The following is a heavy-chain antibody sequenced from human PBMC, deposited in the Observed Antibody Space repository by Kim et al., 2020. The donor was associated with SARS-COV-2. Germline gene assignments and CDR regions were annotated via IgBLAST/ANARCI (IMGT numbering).Heavy chain of an antibody. CDR2: VNHNGIA. CDR1: YGSFSGYY. J-gene: IGHJ5*02. D-gene: IGHD3-16*01. CDR3: TRSPFWERSFDP. Sequence: SETLSLTCAVDYGSFSGYYWTWVRQPPGKGLEWIGEVNHNGIANYNPSLMSRVTMSVEPSTNQFSLRVTSLTAADTAVYYFTRSPFWERSFDPSGQGTLV. V-gene: IGHV4-34*01.